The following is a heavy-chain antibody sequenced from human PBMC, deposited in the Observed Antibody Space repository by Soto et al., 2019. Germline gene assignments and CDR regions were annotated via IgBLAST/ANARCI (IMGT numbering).Heavy chain of an antibody. CDR2: INHSGST. D-gene: IGHD4-17*01. Sequence: SETLSLTCAVYGGSFSGYYWSWIRQPPGKGLEWIGEINHSGSTNYNPSLKSRVTISVDTSKNQFSLKLSSVTAADTAVYYCARASETDDYVGLWFDPWGQGTLVTVSS. J-gene: IGHJ5*02. V-gene: IGHV4-34*01. CDR1: GGSFSGYY. CDR3: ARASETDDYVGLWFDP.